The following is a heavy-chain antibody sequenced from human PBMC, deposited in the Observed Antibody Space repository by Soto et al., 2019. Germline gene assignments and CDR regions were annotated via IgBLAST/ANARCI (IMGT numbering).Heavy chain of an antibody. CDR3: ARVYPLEMATTQGFDY. Sequence: QVQLVQSGAEVKKPGASVKVSCKASGYTFTSYGISWVRQVPGQGLEWMGWISAYNGNTNYALKLQGRVTMTTDTSTSTAYMELRSLRSDDTAVYYCARVYPLEMATTQGFDYWGQGTLVTVSS. V-gene: IGHV1-18*04. D-gene: IGHD5-12*01. J-gene: IGHJ4*02. CDR1: GYTFTSYG. CDR2: ISAYNGNT.